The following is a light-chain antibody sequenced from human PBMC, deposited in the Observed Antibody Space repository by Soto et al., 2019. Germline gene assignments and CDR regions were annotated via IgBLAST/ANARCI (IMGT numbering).Light chain of an antibody. J-gene: IGKJ4*01. CDR1: QGITNW. CDR2: KAS. CDR3: QQYNNWPLN. V-gene: IGKV1-5*03. Sequence: DIQMTQSPSSVSASVGDRVTITCRASQGITNWLAWYQQKPGKAPKLLIYKASTLKSGVPSRFSGSGSGTEFTLTISSLQSDDFAVYYCQQYNNWPLNFGGGT.